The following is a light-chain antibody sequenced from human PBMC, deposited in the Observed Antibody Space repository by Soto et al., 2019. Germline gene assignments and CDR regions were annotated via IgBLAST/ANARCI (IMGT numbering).Light chain of an antibody. V-gene: IGKV1-5*01. CDR3: QHHNSYSEA. J-gene: IGKJ1*01. CDR2: DAS. Sequence: DIQMSQSGSALTAAVGERLTITYRASQSISSWLAWYQQKPGKAPKLLIYDASSLESGVPSRFSGSGSGTEFTLTISSLQPDDLATYYFQHHNSYSEAFGQGTKVDIK. CDR1: QSISSW.